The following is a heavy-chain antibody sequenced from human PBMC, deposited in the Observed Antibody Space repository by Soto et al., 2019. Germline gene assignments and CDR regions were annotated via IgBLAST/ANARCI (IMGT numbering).Heavy chain of an antibody. J-gene: IGHJ4*02. CDR2: IIPIFGTA. CDR1: GGTFSSYA. Sequence: GASVEVSCKASGGTFSSYAMSWVRHAPGKGLEWMGGIIPIFGTANYAQKFQGRVTITADESTSTAYMELSSLRSEDTAVYYCASHRRPEPKLEFDYWGQGTLGTLSS. V-gene: IGHV1-69*01. D-gene: IGHD3-3*01. CDR3: ASHRRPEPKLEFDY.